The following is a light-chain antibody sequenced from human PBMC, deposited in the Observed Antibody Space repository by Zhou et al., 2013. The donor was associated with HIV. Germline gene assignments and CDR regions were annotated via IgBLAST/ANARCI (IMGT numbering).Light chain of an antibody. J-gene: IGKJ2*02. CDR3: QQYSSYCT. CDR2: RAS. Sequence: MTQSPATLSVSLGERTTLSCRASQSISKWLAWYQQKPGKAPRLLIYRASDLQTGVPSRFSGSGSGTEFTLTISSLQPDDFATYYCQQYSSYCTFGQGTKLEIK. V-gene: IGKV1-5*03. CDR1: QSISKW.